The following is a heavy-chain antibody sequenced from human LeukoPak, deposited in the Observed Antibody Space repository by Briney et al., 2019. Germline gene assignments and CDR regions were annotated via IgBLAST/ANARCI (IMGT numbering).Heavy chain of an antibody. D-gene: IGHD1-26*01. CDR1: GFTFSSYW. J-gene: IGHJ5*02. CDR2: IKQDGSEK. CDR3: ASEGGATSGWFDP. Sequence: GGSLRLSCAASGFTFSSYWMSWVRQAPGKGLERVANIKQDGSEKYYVDSVKGRFTISRDNAKNSLYLQMNSLRAEDTAVYYCASEGGATSGWFDPWGQGTLVTVSS. V-gene: IGHV3-7*01.